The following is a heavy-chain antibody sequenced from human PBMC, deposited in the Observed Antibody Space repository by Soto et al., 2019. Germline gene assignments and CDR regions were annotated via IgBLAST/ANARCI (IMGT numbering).Heavy chain of an antibody. CDR3: ARIRLLWFAESAY. CDR1: GNSFMTYG. V-gene: IGHV1-3*01. CDR2: INPGSGDT. Sequence: QVQLVQSGAEVKKPGASVTVSCKASGNSFMTYGVQWVRQAPGQGLEWVGWINPGSGDTKYSEKFQGRVAITRDTSASTVSMELSSLRSEDTAVYFCARIRLLWFAESAYWGQGTVVTVSS. D-gene: IGHD3-10*01. J-gene: IGHJ4*02.